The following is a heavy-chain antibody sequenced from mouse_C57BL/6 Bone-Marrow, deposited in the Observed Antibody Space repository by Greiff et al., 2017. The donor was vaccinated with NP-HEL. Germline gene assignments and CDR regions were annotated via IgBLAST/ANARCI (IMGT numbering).Heavy chain of an antibody. Sequence: VQLQQSGAELVRPGASVKLSCKASGYTFTDYYINWVKQRPGQGLEWIARIYPGSGNTYYNEKFKGKATLTAEKSSSTAYMQLSSLTSEDSAVYFCARLREPDYAMDYWGQGTSVTVSS. CDR3: ARLREPDYAMDY. CDR1: GYTFTDYY. D-gene: IGHD1-1*01. V-gene: IGHV1-76*01. CDR2: IYPGSGNT. J-gene: IGHJ4*01.